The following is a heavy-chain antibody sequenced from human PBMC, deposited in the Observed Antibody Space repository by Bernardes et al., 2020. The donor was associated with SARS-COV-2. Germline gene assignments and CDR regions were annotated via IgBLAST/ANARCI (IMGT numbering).Heavy chain of an antibody. CDR3: ARADTYYDILTGYYADAFDI. J-gene: IGHJ3*02. D-gene: IGHD3-9*01. CDR2: IKQDGSEK. Sequence: GGSLRLSCAASGFTFSSYWMSWVRQAPGKGLEWVANIKQDGSEKYYVDSVKGRFTISRDNAKNSLYLQMNSLRAEDTAVYYCARADTYYDILTGYYADAFDIWGQGTMVTVSS. V-gene: IGHV3-7*01. CDR1: GFTFSSYW.